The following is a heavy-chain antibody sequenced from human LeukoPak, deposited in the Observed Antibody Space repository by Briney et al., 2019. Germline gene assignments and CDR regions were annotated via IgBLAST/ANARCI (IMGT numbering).Heavy chain of an antibody. Sequence: GASVKVSCKASGYIFTGYYMHWVRQAPGQGLEWMGGIIPIFGTANYAQKFQGRVTITADKSTSTAYMELSSLRSEDTAVYYCARGEVAAAGYVYWGQGTLVTVSS. CDR3: ARGEVAAAGYVY. CDR1: GYIFTGYY. CDR2: IIPIFGTA. D-gene: IGHD6-13*01. V-gene: IGHV1-69*06. J-gene: IGHJ4*02.